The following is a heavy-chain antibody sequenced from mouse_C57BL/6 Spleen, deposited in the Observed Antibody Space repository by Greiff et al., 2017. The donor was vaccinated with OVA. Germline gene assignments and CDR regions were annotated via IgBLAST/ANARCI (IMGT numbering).Heavy chain of an antibody. CDR3: AIWDYDYDGYWYFDV. J-gene: IGHJ1*03. CDR2: INPGSGGT. Sequence: VQLQQSGAELVRPGTSVKVSCKASGYAFTNYLIEWVKQRPGQGLEWIGVINPGSGGTNYNEKFKGKATLTADKSSSTAYMQLSSLTSEDSAVYYCAIWDYDYDGYWYFDVWGTGTTVTVSS. V-gene: IGHV1-54*01. D-gene: IGHD2-4*01. CDR1: GYAFTNYL.